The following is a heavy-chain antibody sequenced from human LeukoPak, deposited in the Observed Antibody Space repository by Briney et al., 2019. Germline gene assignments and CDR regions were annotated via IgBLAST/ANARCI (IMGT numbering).Heavy chain of an antibody. CDR2: IYSGGST. D-gene: IGHD3-10*01. Sequence: PGGSLRLSCAASGVTVSSNYMSWVRKAQGTGMERVSVIYSGGSTYYADSVKGRFTISRDNSKNTLYLQMNSLRAEDTAVYYCARDLYGSGSYGVDYWGQGTLVTVSS. CDR3: ARDLYGSGSYGVDY. CDR1: GVTVSSNY. J-gene: IGHJ4*02. V-gene: IGHV3-66*02.